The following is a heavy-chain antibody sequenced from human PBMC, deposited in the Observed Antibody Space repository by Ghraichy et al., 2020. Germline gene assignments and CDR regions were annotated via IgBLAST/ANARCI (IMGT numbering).Heavy chain of an antibody. D-gene: IGHD3-9*01. Sequence: GGSLRLSCASSGFIFSIYNINCVRQAPGKGLEWVSYISGSSTSIHYADSVKGRFTISRDNAKNSLFLQMNSLRDEDTAIYYCAREVYFDWSNNLYVWGQGTTVIVSS. CDR1: GFIFSIYN. CDR2: ISGSSTSI. V-gene: IGHV3-48*02. CDR3: AREVYFDWSNNLYV. J-gene: IGHJ6*02.